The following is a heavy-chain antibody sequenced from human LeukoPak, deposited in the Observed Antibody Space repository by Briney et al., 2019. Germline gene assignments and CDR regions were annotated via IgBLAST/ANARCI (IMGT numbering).Heavy chain of an antibody. Sequence: PSGTLSLTCTVSGGSINGGGYYWSWIRQHPGKGLEWMGYIYYSGSTYYNPSLKSRVTISVDTSKNQFSLKLSSVTAADTAVYYCARGQVEGYCSGGSCYSSEGIFDYWGQGTLVTVSS. J-gene: IGHJ4*02. D-gene: IGHD2-15*01. CDR1: GGSINGGGYY. CDR3: ARGQVEGYCSGGSCYSSEGIFDY. V-gene: IGHV4-31*03. CDR2: IYYSGST.